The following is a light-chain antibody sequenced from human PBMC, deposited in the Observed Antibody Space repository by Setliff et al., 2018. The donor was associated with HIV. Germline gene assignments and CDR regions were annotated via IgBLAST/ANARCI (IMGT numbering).Light chain of an antibody. CDR2: EVN. V-gene: IGLV2-23*02. J-gene: IGLJ1*01. CDR3: CSYTTYSTYV. Sequence: QSAMAQPDCVSGSPGQSIAISCTGTSSDVGIYNLVSWYQHHPVKAPKLIIYEVNKRPSGVSNRFSGSKSGNTASLTISGLQPEDETDYYCCSYTTYSTYVFGTGTNVTVL. CDR1: SSDVGIYNL.